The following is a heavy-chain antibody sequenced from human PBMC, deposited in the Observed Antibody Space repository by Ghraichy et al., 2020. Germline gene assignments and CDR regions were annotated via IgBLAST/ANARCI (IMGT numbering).Heavy chain of an antibody. CDR1: GGSISSYY. J-gene: IGHJ6*02. V-gene: IGHV4-59*01. CDR2: IYYSGST. CDR3: ARDRFAFDYYYYGMDV. D-gene: IGHD2/OR15-2a*01. Sequence: SQTLSLTCTVSGGSISSYYWSWIRQPPGKGLEWIGYIYYSGSTNYNPSLKSRVTISVDTSKNQFSLKLSSVTAADTAVYYCARDRFAFDYYYYGMDVWGQGTTVTVSS.